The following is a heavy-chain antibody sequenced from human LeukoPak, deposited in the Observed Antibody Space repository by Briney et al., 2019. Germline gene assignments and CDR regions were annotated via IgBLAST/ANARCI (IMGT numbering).Heavy chain of an antibody. CDR3: AKDYEIFVGAFDI. CDR2: LWKDGSNN. D-gene: IGHD3-9*01. J-gene: IGHJ3*02. Sequence: GGSLRLSCVASGFTFRNYGMHWVRQAPGKGLEWVAVLWKDGSNNFYADSVKGRFRFSRDNSKDMLYLQMNSLRAEDTAVYYCAKDYEIFVGAFDIWGQGTMVTVSS. CDR1: GFTFRNYG. V-gene: IGHV3-33*06.